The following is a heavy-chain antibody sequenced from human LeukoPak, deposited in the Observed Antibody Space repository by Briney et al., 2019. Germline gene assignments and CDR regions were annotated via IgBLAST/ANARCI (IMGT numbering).Heavy chain of an antibody. CDR2: MIAYNGNT. CDR3: AKNFPQTYYDFWSGYGYGMDV. CDR1: GYTLTSYG. D-gene: IGHD3-3*01. Sequence: ASVKVSCTASGYTLTSYGTSWVRQAPGQGLEWMGWMIAYNGNTNYAQKLQGRVTITTDTSTSTAYMELRSLRSDDTAVYYCAKNFPQTYYDFWSGYGYGMDVWGQGTTVTVSS. J-gene: IGHJ6*02. V-gene: IGHV1-18*04.